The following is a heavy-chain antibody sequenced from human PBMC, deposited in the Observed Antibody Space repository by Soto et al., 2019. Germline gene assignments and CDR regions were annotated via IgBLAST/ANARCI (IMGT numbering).Heavy chain of an antibody. CDR2: MNPNSGNT. CDR1: GYTFTSYD. J-gene: IGHJ6*03. D-gene: IGHD2-2*01. V-gene: IGHV1-8*01. Sequence: ASVKVSCKASGYTFTSYDINWARQATGQGLEWMGWMNPNSGNTGYAQKFQGRVTMTRNTSISTAYMELSSLRSEDTAVYYCARVIGYCSSTSCSQPDYYYYMDVWGKGTTVTVSS. CDR3: ARVIGYCSSTSCSQPDYYYYMDV.